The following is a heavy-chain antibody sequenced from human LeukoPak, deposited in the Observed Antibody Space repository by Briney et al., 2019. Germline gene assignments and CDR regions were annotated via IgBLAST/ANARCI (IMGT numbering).Heavy chain of an antibody. CDR1: GYSISSGYY. Sequence: SETLSLTCTVSGYSISSGYYWGWIRQPPGKGLKWIGSIHHSGSTYYNPSLKSRVIVSVDTSKNQFSLNLNSVTAADTALYYCARGRSYEYGDYDYWGQGTLVTVSS. J-gene: IGHJ4*02. V-gene: IGHV4-38-2*02. D-gene: IGHD3-16*01. CDR2: IHHSGST. CDR3: ARGRSYEYGDYDY.